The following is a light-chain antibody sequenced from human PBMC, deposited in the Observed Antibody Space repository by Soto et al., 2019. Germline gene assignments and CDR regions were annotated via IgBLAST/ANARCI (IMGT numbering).Light chain of an antibody. Sequence: EIVLTQSPATLSLSPGERATLSCRASQSVSSYLAWYQQKPGQAPRLLIYDASNRATGIPARFSGSGSGTYCTVTISSLEPEDFAVYYCQQRSNWPWTFGQGTKVEIK. CDR2: DAS. V-gene: IGKV3-11*01. J-gene: IGKJ1*01. CDR3: QQRSNWPWT. CDR1: QSVSSY.